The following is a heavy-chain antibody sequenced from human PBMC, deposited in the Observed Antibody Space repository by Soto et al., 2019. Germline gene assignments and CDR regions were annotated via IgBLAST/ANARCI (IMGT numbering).Heavy chain of an antibody. Sequence: SVKVSCEASGGTFSSYAISWVRQAPGQGLEWMGGIIPIFGTANYAQKFQGRVTITADESTSTAYMELSSLRSEDTAVYYCASQTQHSYGPGFDYWGQGTMVTV. D-gene: IGHD5-18*01. CDR3: ASQTQHSYGPGFDY. J-gene: IGHJ4*02. CDR2: IIPIFGTA. V-gene: IGHV1-69*13. CDR1: GGTFSSYA.